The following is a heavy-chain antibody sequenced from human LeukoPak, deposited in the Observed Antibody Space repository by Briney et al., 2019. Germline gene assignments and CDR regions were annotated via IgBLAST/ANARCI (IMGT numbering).Heavy chain of an antibody. CDR2: IIPTFGTA. CDR1: GGTFSSYA. Sequence: ASVKVSCKASGGTFSSYAISWVRQAPGQGLEWMGGIIPTFGTANYAQKFQGRVTITADESTSTAYMELSSLRSEDTAVYYCARDRCSSTSCYTGNWFDPWGQGTLVTVSS. CDR3: ARDRCSSTSCYTGNWFDP. D-gene: IGHD2-2*02. V-gene: IGHV1-69*13. J-gene: IGHJ5*02.